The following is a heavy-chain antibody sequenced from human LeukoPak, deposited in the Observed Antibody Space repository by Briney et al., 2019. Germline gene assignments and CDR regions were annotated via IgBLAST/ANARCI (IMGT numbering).Heavy chain of an antibody. CDR3: ARDPGYSSSRSHWFDP. CDR2: LYPSGDT. V-gene: IGHV4-4*07. CDR1: GGPINSHY. D-gene: IGHD6-13*01. Sequence: KTSETLSLTCTVSGGPINSHYWSWIRQPAGKGLEWIGRLYPSGDTNYNPSLKSRVTMSVDTSKNQFSLKMSSVTAADTAVYYCARDPGYSSSRSHWFDPWGQGTLVTVSS. J-gene: IGHJ5*02.